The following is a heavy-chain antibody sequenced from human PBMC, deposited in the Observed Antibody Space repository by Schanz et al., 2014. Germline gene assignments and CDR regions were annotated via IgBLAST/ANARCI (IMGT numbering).Heavy chain of an antibody. CDR2: ISSSGSSI. V-gene: IGHV3-21*04. Sequence: EVQLVESGGGLVQPGGSLRLSCAASGFTFSTYWMHWVRQAPGKGLVWVSSISSSGSSIYYADSVKGRFTISRDNAKNSLYLQMNSLRAEDTAVYYCARDSGSSSWCRSDYWGQGTLVTVSS. CDR1: GFTFSTYW. D-gene: IGHD6-13*01. J-gene: IGHJ4*02. CDR3: ARDSGSSSWCRSDY.